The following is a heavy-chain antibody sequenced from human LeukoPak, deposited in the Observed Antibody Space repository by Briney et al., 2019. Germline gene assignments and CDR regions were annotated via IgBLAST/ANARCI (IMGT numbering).Heavy chain of an antibody. CDR2: INHSGST. CDR1: GGSFSGYY. J-gene: IGHJ4*02. Sequence: PSETLSLTCAVYGGSFSGYYWSWIRQPPGKGLEWIGEINHSGSTNYNPSLKSRVTISVDTSKNQFSLKLSSVTAADTAVYYCARGRGRWYNWNEDFDYWGQGTLVTVSS. D-gene: IGHD1-1*01. V-gene: IGHV4-34*01. CDR3: ARGRGRWYNWNEDFDY.